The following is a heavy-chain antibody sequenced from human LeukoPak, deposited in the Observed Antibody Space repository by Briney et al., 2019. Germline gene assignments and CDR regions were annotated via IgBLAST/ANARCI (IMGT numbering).Heavy chain of an antibody. CDR1: GFAVSSNY. CDR3: ARGGDIVGASRSAFDF. V-gene: IGHV3-53*01. J-gene: IGHJ3*01. CDR2: IYNTGNT. Sequence: GGSLRLSCAASGFAVSSNYMSWVRQAPGKGLEWVSLIYNTGNTNYADPVKGRFTVSRDSSKNTLYLQMSSLRVEDTAVYFCARGGDIVGASRSAFDFWGQGTLVTVSS. D-gene: IGHD1-26*01.